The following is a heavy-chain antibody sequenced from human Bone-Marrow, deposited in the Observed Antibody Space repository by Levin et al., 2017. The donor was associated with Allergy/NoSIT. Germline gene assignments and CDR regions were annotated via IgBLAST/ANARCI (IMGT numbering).Heavy chain of an antibody. Sequence: PSQTLSLTCSVSGVSINNGDYYWTWIRQHPVKGLEWMGYIHHSGNTYYNPSLKARISISIDTSKNQFSLKLNSMTAADTAVYFCARKDHNSASFHWWGQGTLVTVSS. V-gene: IGHV4-31*02. CDR3: ARKDHNSASFHW. D-gene: IGHD2-15*01. J-gene: IGHJ4*02. CDR1: GVSINNGDYY. CDR2: IHHSGNT.